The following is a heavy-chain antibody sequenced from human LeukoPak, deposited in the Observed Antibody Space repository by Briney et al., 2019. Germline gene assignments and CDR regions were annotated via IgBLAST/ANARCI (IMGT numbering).Heavy chain of an antibody. CDR3: ARYYDFWSGYDY. CDR1: GGSISSSSYY. D-gene: IGHD3-3*01. CDR2: IYYSGST. V-gene: IGHV4-61*05. J-gene: IGHJ4*02. Sequence: SETLSLTCTVSGGSISSSSYYWGWIRQPPGKGLEWIGYIYYSGSTNYNPSLKSRVTISVDTSKNQFSLKLSSVTAADTAVYYCARYYDFWSGYDYWGQGTLVTVSS.